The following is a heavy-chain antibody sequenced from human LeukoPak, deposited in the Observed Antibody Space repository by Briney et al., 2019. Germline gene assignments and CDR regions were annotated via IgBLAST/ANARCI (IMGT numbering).Heavy chain of an antibody. D-gene: IGHD2-15*01. CDR1: GFTVSSNY. CDR3: AKDTSPDIVVVVAAAEGGNYFDY. J-gene: IGHJ4*02. CDR2: IYSGGST. V-gene: IGHV3-66*01. Sequence: QTGGSLRLSCAASGFTVSSNYMSWVRQAPGKGLEWVSVIYSGGSTYYADSVKGRFTISRDNSKNTLYLQMNSLRAEDTAVYYCAKDTSPDIVVVVAAAEGGNYFDYWGQGTLVTVSS.